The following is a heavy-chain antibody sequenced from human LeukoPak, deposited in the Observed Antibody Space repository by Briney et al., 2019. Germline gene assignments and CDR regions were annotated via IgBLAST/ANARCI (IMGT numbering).Heavy chain of an antibody. V-gene: IGHV3-23*01. J-gene: IGHJ4*02. CDR1: GFTFSLFA. CDR2: ISGSGGAT. CDR3: AKDGYNYDSSGHFDY. D-gene: IGHD3-22*01. Sequence: GSLRLSCAASGFTFSLFAMHWVRQAPGKGLEWVSAISGSGGATYHADADSVKGRFTISRDNSKNALYLEINNLRAEDTAVYYCAKDGYNYDSSGHFDYWGQGTLVTVSS.